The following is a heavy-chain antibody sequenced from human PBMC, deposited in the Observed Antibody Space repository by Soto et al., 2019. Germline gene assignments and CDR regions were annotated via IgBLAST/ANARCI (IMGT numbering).Heavy chain of an antibody. V-gene: IGHV3-7*01. CDR1: GFTLSSNG. CDR3: MTSVTTHDY. Sequence: EVQLVETGGGLVQPRGPLSLACAASGFTLSSNGMNWVRLAPGKGLERVANIKQDGSQKNYVDSVKGRFTISRDNAKNSLYLQMSILRAEDTAVYYCMTSVTTHDYWGQGTLVTVSS. D-gene: IGHD4-17*01. CDR2: IKQDGSQK. J-gene: IGHJ4*02.